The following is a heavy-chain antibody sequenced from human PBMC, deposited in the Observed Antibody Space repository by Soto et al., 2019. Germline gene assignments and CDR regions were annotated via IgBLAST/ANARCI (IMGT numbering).Heavy chain of an antibody. J-gene: IGHJ6*02. Sequence: GGSLRLSCAASGFTFSSYWMHWVRQAPGKGLEWVANIKQDGSEKYYVDSVKGRFTISRDNAKNSLYLQMNSLRAEDTAVYYCARDSGSYTRGFYYYGMDVWGQGTTVTVSS. D-gene: IGHD1-26*01. CDR1: GFTFSSYW. CDR2: IKQDGSEK. V-gene: IGHV3-7*01. CDR3: ARDSGSYTRGFYYYGMDV.